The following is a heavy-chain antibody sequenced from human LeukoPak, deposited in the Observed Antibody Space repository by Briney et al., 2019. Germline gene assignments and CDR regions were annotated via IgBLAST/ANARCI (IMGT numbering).Heavy chain of an antibody. CDR3: ARDFRPEDWGVDY. D-gene: IGHD7-27*01. V-gene: IGHV1-2*02. CDR1: GYTFTGYY. J-gene: IGHJ4*02. Sequence: ASVKVSCKASGYTFTGYYMHWVRQAPGQGLEWMGWINPNSGGANYAQKFQGRVTMTRDTSISTAYMELSRLRSDDTAVYYCARDFRPEDWGVDYWGQGTLVTVSS. CDR2: INPNSGGA.